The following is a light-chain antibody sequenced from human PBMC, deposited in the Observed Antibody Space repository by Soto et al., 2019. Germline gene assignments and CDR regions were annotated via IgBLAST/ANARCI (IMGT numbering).Light chain of an antibody. CDR3: QQSYSTPPCT. J-gene: IGKJ4*01. CDR1: QSISSY. CDR2: AAS. Sequence: DIQMTQSPSSLSASVGDRVTITCRASQSISSYLNWYQQKPGKAPKLLIYAASSLQSGVPSRFSGSGSGTDFPLTISSLQPEDFATYYCQQSYSTPPCTFGGGTKVEIK. V-gene: IGKV1-39*01.